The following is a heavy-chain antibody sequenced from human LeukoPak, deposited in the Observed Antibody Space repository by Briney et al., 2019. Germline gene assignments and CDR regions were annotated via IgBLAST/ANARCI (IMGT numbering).Heavy chain of an antibody. CDR3: AKSGVGYCGGDCYSDY. D-gene: IGHD2-21*02. CDR1: GFTLSSYA. CDR2: ISGSGGST. J-gene: IGHJ4*02. Sequence: GGSLRLSCAASGFTLSSYAMSWVRQAPGKGLEWVSAISGSGGSTYYADSVKGRFTISRDNSKNTLYLQMNSLRAEDTAVYYCAKSGVGYCGGDCYSDYWGQGTLVTVSS. V-gene: IGHV3-23*01.